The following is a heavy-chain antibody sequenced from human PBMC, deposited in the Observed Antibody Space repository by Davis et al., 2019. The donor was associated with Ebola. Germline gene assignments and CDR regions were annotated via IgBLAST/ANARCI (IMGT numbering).Heavy chain of an antibody. CDR1: GYTFTSYG. V-gene: IGHV1-18*01. CDR3: GRDGVRGYCNGGSCYHLF. J-gene: IGHJ3*01. Sequence: ASVKVSCKASGYTFTSYGISWVRQAPGQGLEWMGWISAYNGNTNYAQKLQGRVTMTTDTSTNTAYMELRSLRSDDTAVYYCGRDGVRGYCNGGSCYHLFWGQGTMVTVSS. CDR2: ISAYNGNT. D-gene: IGHD2-15*01.